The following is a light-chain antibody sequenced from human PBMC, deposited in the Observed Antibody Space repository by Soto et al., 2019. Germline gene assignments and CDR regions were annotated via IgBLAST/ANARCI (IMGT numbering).Light chain of an antibody. J-gene: IGLJ2*01. Sequence: QSVLTQPASVSVSPGQALTSYCTGTSSDVVAYNFVSWYQQHPGKAPKLIFYEVSNRPPGLSDRFSGSKSGTTASLTISGLQAEDEADYFCSSYTTNKTLLFGGGTKVTVL. V-gene: IGLV2-14*01. CDR2: EVS. CDR3: SSYTTNKTLL. CDR1: SSDVVAYNF.